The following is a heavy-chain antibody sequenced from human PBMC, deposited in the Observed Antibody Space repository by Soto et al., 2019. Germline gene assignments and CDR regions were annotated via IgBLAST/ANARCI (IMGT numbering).Heavy chain of an antibody. D-gene: IGHD2-2*03. Sequence: ASVKGSCKASGYTFTGYYMHWVRQALGQGLEWMGWINPNSGGTNYAQKFQGWVTMTRDTSISTAYMELSRLRSDDTAVYYCARVGQCSSTTCRYYYYYGMDVWG. CDR1: GYTFTGYY. CDR3: ARVGQCSSTTCRYYYYYGMDV. V-gene: IGHV1-2*04. J-gene: IGHJ6*02. CDR2: INPNSGGT.